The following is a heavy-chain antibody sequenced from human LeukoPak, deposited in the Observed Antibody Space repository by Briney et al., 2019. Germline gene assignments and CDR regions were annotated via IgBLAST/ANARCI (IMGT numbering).Heavy chain of an antibody. CDR1: GGSISSYY. CDR2: IYTSGNT. V-gene: IGHV4-4*07. CDR3: AREGLNMVRGVIPKEAWGWFDP. D-gene: IGHD3-10*01. Sequence: PSETLSLTCTVSGGSISSYYWNWIRQPAGKGLEWIGRIYTSGNTNYHPSLKSRVTISVDTSKNQFSLKLSSVTAADTAVYYCAREGLNMVRGVIPKEAWGWFDPWGQGTLVPVSS. J-gene: IGHJ5*02.